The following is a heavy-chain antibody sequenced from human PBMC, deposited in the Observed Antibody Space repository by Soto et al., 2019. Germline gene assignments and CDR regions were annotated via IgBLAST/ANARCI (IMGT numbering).Heavy chain of an antibody. J-gene: IGHJ3*02. CDR3: ARGRFWSAPHGAFDI. V-gene: IGHV3-13*01. CDR2: IGTAGDT. Sequence: PVGSLRLSCAASGFTFSSYDMHWVRQATGKGLEWVSAIGTAGDTYYPGSVKGRFTISRENAKNSLYLQMNSLRAGDTAVYYCARGRFWSAPHGAFDIWGQGTMVTVSS. CDR1: GFTFSSYD. D-gene: IGHD3-3*01.